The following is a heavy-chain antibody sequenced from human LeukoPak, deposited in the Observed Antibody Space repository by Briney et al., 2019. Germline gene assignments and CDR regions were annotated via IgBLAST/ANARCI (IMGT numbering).Heavy chain of an antibody. CDR2: ISGSGDRK. CDR1: GFPFSSYA. Sequence: GGSLRLSCAASGFPFSSYAMTWVREPPGKGLEWGSAISGSGDRKNYADSVKGRFTISRDNSKNTLYLQMNSLRAEDTAVYYCAMPVAGIVLDYWGQGTLVTVSS. D-gene: IGHD6-19*01. J-gene: IGHJ4*02. V-gene: IGHV3-23*01. CDR3: AMPVAGIVLDY.